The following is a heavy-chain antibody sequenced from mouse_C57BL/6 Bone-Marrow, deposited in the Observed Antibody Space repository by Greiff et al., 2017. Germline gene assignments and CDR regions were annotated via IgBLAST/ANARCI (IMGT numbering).Heavy chain of an antibody. Sequence: QVQLQQPGAELVRPGTSVKLSCKASGYTFTSYWMHWVKQRPGQGLEWIGVIDPSDSYTNYNQKFKGKATLTVDTSSSTAYMPLSSLTSEDSAVYYCARKRIYYGNFPFAYWGQGTLVTVSA. D-gene: IGHD2-1*01. CDR3: ARKRIYYGNFPFAY. CDR2: IDPSDSYT. J-gene: IGHJ3*01. V-gene: IGHV1-59*01. CDR1: GYTFTSYW.